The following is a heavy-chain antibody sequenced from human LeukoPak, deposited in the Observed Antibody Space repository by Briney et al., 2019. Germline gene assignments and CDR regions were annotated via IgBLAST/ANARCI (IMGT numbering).Heavy chain of an antibody. J-gene: IGHJ4*02. CDR3: AKGTPYYGDYGEETKYYFDY. V-gene: IGHV3-9*01. CDR1: GFTFDDYA. Sequence: PGRSLRLSCAASGFTFDDYAMHWVRQAPGKGLEWVSGISWNSGSIGYADSVKGRFTISRDNAKNSVHLQMNSLRAEDTALYYCAKGTPYYGDYGEETKYYFDYWGQGTLVTVSS. D-gene: IGHD4-17*01. CDR2: ISWNSGSI.